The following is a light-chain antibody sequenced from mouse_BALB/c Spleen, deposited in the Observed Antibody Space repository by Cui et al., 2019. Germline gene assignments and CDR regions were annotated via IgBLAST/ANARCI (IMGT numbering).Light chain of an antibody. V-gene: IGKV14-111*01. J-gene: IGKJ5*01. CDR2: RAN. CDR3: LQYDEFPLT. CDR1: QDINNY. Sequence: DTKMTQSPSSMYASLGERVTITCKASQDINNYLSWFQQKPGKSPKTLIYRANRLVDGVPSRFSGSGSGQDYSLTISSLEYEDMGIYYCLQYDEFPLTFGAGTKLELK.